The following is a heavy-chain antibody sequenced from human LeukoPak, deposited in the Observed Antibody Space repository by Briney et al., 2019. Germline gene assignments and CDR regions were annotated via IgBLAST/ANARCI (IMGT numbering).Heavy chain of an antibody. V-gene: IGHV3-30*18. J-gene: IGHJ4*02. CDR1: GFTFSSYG. D-gene: IGHD3-22*01. Sequence: LSGGSLRLSCAASGFTFSSYGMHWVRQAPGKGLEWVAVISYDGSNKYYADSVKGRFTISRDNSKNTLYLQMNSLRAEDTAVYYWGKGGGGDQEVVPSGDFDYWGQGTLVTVSS. CDR3: GKGGGGDQEVVPSGDFDY. CDR2: ISYDGSNK.